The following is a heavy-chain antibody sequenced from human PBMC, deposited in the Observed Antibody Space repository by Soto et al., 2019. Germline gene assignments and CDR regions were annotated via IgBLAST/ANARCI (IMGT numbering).Heavy chain of an antibody. Sequence: EVQLVESGGGLVKPGGSLRLSCAASGFTFSSYSMNWVRQAPGKGLEWVSSFSSSSSYIYYADSAKGRFTISSDNAKNSLYLQMNILGAEDTSVYYGARQQANVYGDYRNHWYFDLWGRGTLVTVSS. CDR3: ARQQANVYGDYRNHWYFDL. J-gene: IGHJ2*01. CDR2: FSSSSSYI. D-gene: IGHD4-17*01. CDR1: GFTFSSYS. V-gene: IGHV3-21*01.